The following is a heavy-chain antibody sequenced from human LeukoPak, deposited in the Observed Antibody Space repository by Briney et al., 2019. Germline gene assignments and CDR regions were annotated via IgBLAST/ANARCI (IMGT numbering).Heavy chain of an antibody. V-gene: IGHV4-39*07. D-gene: IGHD1-7*01. J-gene: IGHJ3*02. CDR1: GGSIRSNNYY. CDR3: AREITGTTWAFDI. Sequence: SSETLSLTCTVSGGSIRSNNYYWGWIRQPPGKGLEWIGYIYYSGSTKYNPSLKSRVTISVDTSKNQFSLRLSSVTAADTAVYYCAREITGTTWAFDIWGQGTLVTVSS. CDR2: IYYSGST.